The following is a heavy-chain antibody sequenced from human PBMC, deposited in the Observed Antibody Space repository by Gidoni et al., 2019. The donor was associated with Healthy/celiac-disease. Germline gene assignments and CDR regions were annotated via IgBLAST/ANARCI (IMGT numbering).Heavy chain of an antibody. CDR2: MNPNSGNT. CDR3: AREGKGYHWFDP. Sequence: WMRQATGQGLEWMGWMNPNSGNTGYAQKFQGRVTMTRNTSISTAYMELSSLSSEDTAVSYCAREGKGYHWFDPWGQGTLVTVSS. V-gene: IGHV1-8*01. D-gene: IGHD1-1*01. J-gene: IGHJ5*02.